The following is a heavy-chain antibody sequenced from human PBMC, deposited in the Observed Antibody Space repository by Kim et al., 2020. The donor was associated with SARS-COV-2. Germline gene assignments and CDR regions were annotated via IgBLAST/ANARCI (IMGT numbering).Heavy chain of an antibody. CDR1: GGSISSSNW. V-gene: IGHV4-4*02. D-gene: IGHD3-3*01. CDR2: IYHSGST. CDR3: AKRGHYDFWSGYYKAHFDY. J-gene: IGHJ4*02. Sequence: SETLSLTCAVSGGSISSSNWWSWVRQPPGKGLEWIGEIYHSGSTNYNPSLKSRVTISVDKSKNQFSLKLSSVTAADTAVYYCAKRGHYDFWSGYYKAHFDYWGQGTLVTVSS.